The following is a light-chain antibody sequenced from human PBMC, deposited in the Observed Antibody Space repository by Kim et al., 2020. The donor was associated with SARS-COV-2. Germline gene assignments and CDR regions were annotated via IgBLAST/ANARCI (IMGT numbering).Light chain of an antibody. CDR2: GKN. Sequence: VALGQTVSITCQGDSLRSYYATWYQQKPGQAPIFVIYGKNNRPSGIPDRFSGSSSGNTASLTITGTQAGDEADYYCNSRDSNDNVVFGGGTQLTVL. CDR1: SLRSYY. CDR3: NSRDSNDNVV. J-gene: IGLJ2*01. V-gene: IGLV3-19*01.